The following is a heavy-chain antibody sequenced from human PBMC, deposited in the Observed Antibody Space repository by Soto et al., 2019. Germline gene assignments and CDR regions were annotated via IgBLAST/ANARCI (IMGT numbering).Heavy chain of an antibody. Sequence: PWGSLRVVWASSVFTFSIYIMNWVRQAPGKGLEWVSYISSSSGHIYYADSLNGRFTISRDNAKNSLYLQMNSLRAEDTAVDYCTRHWLATREFDYWGQGTPVTVSS. J-gene: IGHJ4*02. V-gene: IGHV3-21*01. CDR1: VFTFSIYI. CDR3: TRHWLATREFDY. CDR2: ISSSSGHI. D-gene: IGHD1-26*01.